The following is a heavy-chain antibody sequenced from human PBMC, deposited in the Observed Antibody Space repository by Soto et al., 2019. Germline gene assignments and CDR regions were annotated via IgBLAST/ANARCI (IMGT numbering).Heavy chain of an antibody. V-gene: IGHV3-23*01. CDR3: AKVLAVAGLYYYYGMDV. CDR2: ISGGGGST. Sequence: GGSLRLSCAASGFTFSSYAMSWVRQAPGKGLEWVSAISGGGGSTYYADSVKGRFTISRDNSKNTLYLQMNSLRAEDTAVYYCAKVLAVAGLYYYYGMDVWGQGTMVTVSS. D-gene: IGHD6-19*01. CDR1: GFTFSSYA. J-gene: IGHJ6*02.